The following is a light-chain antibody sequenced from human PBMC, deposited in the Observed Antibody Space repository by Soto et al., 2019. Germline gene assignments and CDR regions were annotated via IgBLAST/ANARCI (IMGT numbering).Light chain of an antibody. CDR3: QQSYTIPLT. Sequence: DIQMTQSPSSLSASVGDRAIITCRASQSISTYLNWYQQKPGKAPKVLIYAASSLQSGVPSRFSGSGSGADFTLTISSLQPEDFATYYCQQSYTIPLTFGGGTEVEI. V-gene: IGKV1-39*01. CDR2: AAS. CDR1: QSISTY. J-gene: IGKJ4*01.